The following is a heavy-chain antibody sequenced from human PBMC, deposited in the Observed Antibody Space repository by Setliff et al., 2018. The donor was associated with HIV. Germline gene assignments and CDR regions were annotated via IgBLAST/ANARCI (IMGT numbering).Heavy chain of an antibody. D-gene: IGHD2-21*02. Sequence: ASVKVSCKASGYTFFEYYMFWLRQAPGQGLEWMGWINPYNGATKSAHNFQGRVTVTRDTSITTTYMELTRLTSDDTAIYYCARAPIYCGGDCSLFDYWGQGPLFTVSS. CDR1: GYTFFEYY. V-gene: IGHV1-2*02. CDR2: INPYNGAT. J-gene: IGHJ4*02. CDR3: ARAPIYCGGDCSLFDY.